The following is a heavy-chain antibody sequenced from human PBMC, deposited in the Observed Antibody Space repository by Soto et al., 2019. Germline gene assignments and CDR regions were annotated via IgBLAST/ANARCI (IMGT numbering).Heavy chain of an antibody. CDR3: ARDQLKTAAGTPSSDYYYYYGMDV. J-gene: IGHJ6*02. CDR2: IIPIFGTT. D-gene: IGHD6-13*01. V-gene: IGHV1-69*13. Sequence: ASVKVSCKASGGTFSSYAISWVRQAPGQGLEWMGGIIPIFGTTNYAQKFQGRVTITADESTSTAYMELSSLRSEDTAVYYCARDQLKTAAGTPSSDYYYYYGMDVWGQGTTVTVSS. CDR1: GGTFSSYA.